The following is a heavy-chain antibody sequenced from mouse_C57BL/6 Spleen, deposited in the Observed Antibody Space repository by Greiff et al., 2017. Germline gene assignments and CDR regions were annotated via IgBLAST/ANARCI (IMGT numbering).Heavy chain of an antibody. CDR3: GRGEKENYFDD. Sequence: VKLVESGAELVKPGASVKLSCKASGYTFTEYTIHWVKQRSGQGLEWIGWFYPGSGSIKCNEKFKDKATLTADKSSSTVDMELSRLTSEDSAVYFCGRGEKENYFDDWGQGTTLTVSS. CDR2: FYPGSGSI. J-gene: IGHJ2*01. V-gene: IGHV1-62-2*01. CDR1: GYTFTEYT.